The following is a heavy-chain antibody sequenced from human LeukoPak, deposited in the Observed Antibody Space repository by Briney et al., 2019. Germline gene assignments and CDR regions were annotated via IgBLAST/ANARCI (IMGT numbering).Heavy chain of an antibody. D-gene: IGHD3-10*01. Sequence: GGSLRLSCAASGFTFSSYGMSWVRQAPGKGLEWVSSISSSSSYIYYADSVKGRFTIPRDNAKKSLYLQMNSLRVEDTAVYYCARSELGYNYYYMDVWGKGTTVTISS. CDR1: GFTFSSYG. J-gene: IGHJ6*03. CDR3: ARSELGYNYYYMDV. CDR2: ISSSSSYI. V-gene: IGHV3-21*01.